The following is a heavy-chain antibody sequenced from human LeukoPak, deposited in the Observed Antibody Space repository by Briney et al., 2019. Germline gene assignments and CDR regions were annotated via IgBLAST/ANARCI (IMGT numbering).Heavy chain of an antibody. D-gene: IGHD6-13*01. CDR3: AKDIAAAGTSGGYMDV. CDR2: INWNGGNI. J-gene: IGHJ6*03. CDR1: GFTVSSNY. V-gene: IGHV3-9*01. Sequence: PGGSLRLSCAASGFTVSSNYMSWVRQAPGKGLEWVSGINWNGGNIGYADSVKGRFTISRDNAKNSLYLQMNSLRAEDTALYYCAKDIAAAGTSGGYMDVWGKGTTVTVSS.